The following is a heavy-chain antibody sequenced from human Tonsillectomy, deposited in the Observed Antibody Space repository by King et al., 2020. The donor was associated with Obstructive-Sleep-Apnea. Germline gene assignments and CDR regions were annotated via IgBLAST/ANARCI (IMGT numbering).Heavy chain of an antibody. V-gene: IGHV3-15*01. D-gene: IGHD6-19*01. Sequence: VQLVESGGGFIKSGGSLSLSCAASGFIFTKAWMSWVRQAPGKGLEWVGRVKSKIDGGTTDYAAPVKGRFSISRDDSKNTLDLEMNSLKTEDTDVYYCTTAYSAGGCFDYWGQGALVTVSS. CDR3: TTAYSAGGCFDY. J-gene: IGHJ4*02. CDR1: GFIFTKAW. CDR2: VKSKIDGGTT.